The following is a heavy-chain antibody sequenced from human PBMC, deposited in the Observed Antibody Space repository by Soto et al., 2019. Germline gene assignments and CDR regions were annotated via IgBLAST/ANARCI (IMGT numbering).Heavy chain of an antibody. J-gene: IGHJ6*02. CDR2: IKTSAGGGAT. CDR3: TTGSVEGI. Sequence: EVQLVESAGGLVKPGGSLRLYCVASGFSFNEAWMNWVRQAPGEGLEWVGRIKTSAGGGATDYAAPVQGRFTISRDDSKNALYLHMNSLRTEDTAIYYCTTGSVEGIWGQGTTVTVSS. D-gene: IGHD2-15*01. V-gene: IGHV3-15*07. CDR1: GFSFNEAW.